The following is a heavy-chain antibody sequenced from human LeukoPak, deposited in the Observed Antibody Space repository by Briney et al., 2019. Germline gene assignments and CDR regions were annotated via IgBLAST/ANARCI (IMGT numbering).Heavy chain of an antibody. Sequence: PGGSLRLSCAASGFTFSSYSMTWVRQAPGKGLEWVSSISSSSSYIYYADSVKGRFTISRDNAKNSLYLQMNSLRAEDTAVYYCARLPDKKGVDYWGQGTLVTVSS. CDR3: ARLPDKKGVDY. CDR2: ISSSSSYI. CDR1: GFTFSSYS. D-gene: IGHD3-16*01. J-gene: IGHJ4*02. V-gene: IGHV3-21*01.